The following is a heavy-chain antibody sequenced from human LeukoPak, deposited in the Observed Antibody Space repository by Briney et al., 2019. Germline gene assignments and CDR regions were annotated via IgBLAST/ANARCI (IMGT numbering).Heavy chain of an antibody. CDR2: IYYSGST. J-gene: IGHJ4*02. D-gene: IGHD3-22*01. Sequence: KASETLSLTCTVSGGSISSYYWSWIRQPPGKGLEWIGYIYYSGSTNYNPSLKSRVTISVDTSKNQFSLKLSPVTAADTAVYYCARSITMIVEFDYWGQGTLVTVSS. CDR3: ARSITMIVEFDY. CDR1: GGSISSYY. V-gene: IGHV4-59*01.